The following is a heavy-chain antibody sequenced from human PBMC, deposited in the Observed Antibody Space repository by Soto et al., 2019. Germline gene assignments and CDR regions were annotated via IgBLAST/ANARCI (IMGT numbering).Heavy chain of an antibody. D-gene: IGHD1-26*01. Sequence: QVQLVQSGAEVKKPGASVKVSCKASGYTFTSYDINWVRQATGQGLEWMGWRNPNSGKTGYAHTFQRTVTMTRNTSISTAYMALSSLRSEDTAVYYCARERSGYFDYWGQGTLVTVSS. CDR3: ARERSGYFDY. CDR2: RNPNSGKT. J-gene: IGHJ4*02. CDR1: GYTFTSYD. V-gene: IGHV1-8*01.